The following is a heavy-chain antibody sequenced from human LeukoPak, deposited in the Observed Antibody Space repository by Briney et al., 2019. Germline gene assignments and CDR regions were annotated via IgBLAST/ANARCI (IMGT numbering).Heavy chain of an antibody. J-gene: IGHJ4*02. Sequence: GGPLRLSCAASGFTFSSYSMNWVRQAPGKGLEWVSSISSSSSYIYYADSLKGRFTISRDNAKNSLYLQMNSLRAEDTAVYYCARDQVGANDYWGQGTLVTVSS. V-gene: IGHV3-21*01. D-gene: IGHD1-26*01. CDR1: GFTFSSYS. CDR3: ARDQVGANDY. CDR2: ISSSSSYI.